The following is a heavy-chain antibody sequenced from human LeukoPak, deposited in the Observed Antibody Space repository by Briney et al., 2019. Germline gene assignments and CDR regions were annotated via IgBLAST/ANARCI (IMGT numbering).Heavy chain of an antibody. CDR2: ISYDGSNK. CDR1: GFTFSSYG. V-gene: IGHV3-30*18. Sequence: PGRSLRLSCAASGFTFSSYGMHWVRQAPGKGLEWVAVISYDGSNKYYADSVKGRLTISRDNSKNTLYLQMNSLRAEDTAVYYCAKGYYYDSSGYLFDYWGQGTLVTVSS. J-gene: IGHJ4*02. CDR3: AKGYYYDSSGYLFDY. D-gene: IGHD3-22*01.